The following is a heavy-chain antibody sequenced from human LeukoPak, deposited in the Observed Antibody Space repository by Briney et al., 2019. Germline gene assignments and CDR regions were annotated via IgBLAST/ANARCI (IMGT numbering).Heavy chain of an antibody. CDR1: GFTFSSYE. V-gene: IGHV3-48*03. J-gene: IGHJ4*02. CDR2: ISSSGSTI. Sequence: PGGGLRLSCAASGFTFSSYEMNWVRQAPGKGGEWVSYISSSGSTIYYAESVKGRFTISRDNAKNSLYLQMNSLRAEDTAVYYCARDGYDSTGQLELDYWGQGTLVTVSS. CDR3: ARDGYDSTGQLELDY. D-gene: IGHD3-22*01.